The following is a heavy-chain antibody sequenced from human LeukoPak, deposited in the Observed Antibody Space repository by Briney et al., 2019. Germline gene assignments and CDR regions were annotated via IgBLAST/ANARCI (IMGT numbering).Heavy chain of an antibody. V-gene: IGHV3-66*01. CDR3: ARDLRSMDV. CDR2: IYSGGRT. CDR1: GFTVSSNY. Sequence: GGSLRLSCAASGFTVSSNYMSWVRQAPGKGLEWVSVIYSGGRTYYADSVKGRFTISRDSSKNTLYLQMNSLRADDTAVYYCARDLRSMDVWGQGTTVTVSS. J-gene: IGHJ6*02.